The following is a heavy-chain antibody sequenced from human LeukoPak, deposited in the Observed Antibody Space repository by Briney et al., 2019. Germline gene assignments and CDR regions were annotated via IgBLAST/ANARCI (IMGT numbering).Heavy chain of an antibody. Sequence: SVKVSCKASGGTFSSHAISWMRQAPGQGLEWMGGIIPMFGTGGNYAQKFQGRVTITRDTSASTAYMELSSLRSEDTAVYYCALRENPSGWYSYFDYWGQGTLVTVSS. CDR1: GGTFSSHA. CDR3: ALRENPSGWYSYFDY. CDR2: IIPMFGTGG. J-gene: IGHJ4*02. D-gene: IGHD6-19*01. V-gene: IGHV1-69*05.